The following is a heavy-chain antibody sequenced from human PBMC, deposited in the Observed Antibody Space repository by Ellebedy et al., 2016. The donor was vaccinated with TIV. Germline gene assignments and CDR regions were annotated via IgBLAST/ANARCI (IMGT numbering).Heavy chain of an antibody. J-gene: IGHJ4*02. CDR2: INPSSGST. CDR3: ARARSSGWLHTPDY. Sequence: AASVKVSCKASGYTFSNYFVHWVRQAPGQGLEWMGIINPSSGSTTYAQKLQGRLTMTRDTSTSTVYMELSRLRSEDTAVYYCARARSSGWLHTPDYWGQGLLVTVSS. CDR1: GYTFSNYF. D-gene: IGHD6-19*01. V-gene: IGHV1-46*04.